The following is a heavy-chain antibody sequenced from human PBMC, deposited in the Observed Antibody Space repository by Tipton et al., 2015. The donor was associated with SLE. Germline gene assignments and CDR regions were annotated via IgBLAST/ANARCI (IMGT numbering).Heavy chain of an antibody. J-gene: IGHJ4*02. CDR3: TRVPRYNWNYIAD. D-gene: IGHD1-7*01. Sequence: TLSLTCAVYDESFSEGTFSDFYWNWIRQPPGKGLEWIGEINHSGSTNYNPSLKSRVTISVDTSKNQFSLKLSSVTAADTAVYHCTRVPRYNWNYIADWGQGTLVSVSS. V-gene: IGHV4-34*01. CDR2: INHSGST. CDR1: DESFSEGTFSDFY.